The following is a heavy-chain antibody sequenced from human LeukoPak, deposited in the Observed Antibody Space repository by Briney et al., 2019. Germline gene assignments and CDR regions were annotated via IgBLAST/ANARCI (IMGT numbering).Heavy chain of an antibody. CDR1: GYTFTSYY. V-gene: IGHV1-46*01. CDR2: INPSGGST. D-gene: IGHD1-26*01. J-gene: IGHJ6*02. Sequence: ASVKVSCKASGYTFTSYYMHWVRQAPGQGLEWMGIINPSGGSTSYAQKFQGRVTMTRDTSTSIVYMELSSLRSEDTAVYYCARDPLNARIVGATMVSYGMDVWGQGTTVTVSS. CDR3: ARDPLNARIVGATMVSYGMDV.